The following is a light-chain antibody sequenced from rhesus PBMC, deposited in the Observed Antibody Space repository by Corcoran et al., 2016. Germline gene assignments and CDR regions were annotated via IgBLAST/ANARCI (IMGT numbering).Light chain of an antibody. J-gene: IGKJ3*01. CDR2: KAS. CDR3: LQFSRSPFA. V-gene: IGKV1-22*01. Sequence: DIQMTQSPSSLSASVGDKDTITCRASQGISSWLAWYQQKPGKVPKLLIYKASTLQSGVPSRFSGSGAGTDCTLTITSLPPEDFAPSYCLQFSRSPFAFGPGAKLDI. CDR1: QGISSW.